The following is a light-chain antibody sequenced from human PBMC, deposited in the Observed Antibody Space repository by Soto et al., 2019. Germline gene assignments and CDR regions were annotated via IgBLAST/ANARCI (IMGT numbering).Light chain of an antibody. J-gene: IGKJ1*01. CDR1: QSVSSSY. CDR3: QQYDRSPKT. CDR2: GAS. V-gene: IGKV3-20*01. Sequence: EIVLTQSPGTLSLSPGERATLSCRASQSVSSSYLAWYQQKPGQAPRLLIYGASSRATGIPDRFSGTGSGTDFTLTISRLEPEDFAVYYCQQYDRSPKTFGQGTMV.